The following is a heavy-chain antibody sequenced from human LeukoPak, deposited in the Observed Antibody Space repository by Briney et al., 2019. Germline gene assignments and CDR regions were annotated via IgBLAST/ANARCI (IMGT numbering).Heavy chain of an antibody. CDR2: IYYSGST. CDR3: ARGRDGYNMD. Sequence: SETLSLTCAVSGYSISSGYYWGWIRQPPGKGLEWIGYIYYSGSTNYNPSLKSRVTISVNTSKNQFSLKLSSVTAADTAVYYCARGRDGYNMDWGQGTLVTVSS. D-gene: IGHD5-24*01. J-gene: IGHJ4*02. CDR1: GYSISSGYY. V-gene: IGHV4-61*01.